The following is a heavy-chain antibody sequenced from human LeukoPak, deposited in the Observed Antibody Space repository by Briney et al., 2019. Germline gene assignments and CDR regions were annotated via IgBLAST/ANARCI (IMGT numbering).Heavy chain of an antibody. D-gene: IGHD3-10*01. CDR3: ARLPLVRGSFDFDY. CDR2: IYYSGST. J-gene: IGHJ4*02. Sequence: PSETLSLTCTVSGGSISSYYWSWIRQPPGKGLEWIGYIYYSGSTNYNPSLKSRVTISVDTSKNQFSLKLSSVTAADTAVYYCARLPLVRGSFDFDYWGQGTLVTVPS. CDR1: GGSISSYY. V-gene: IGHV4-59*08.